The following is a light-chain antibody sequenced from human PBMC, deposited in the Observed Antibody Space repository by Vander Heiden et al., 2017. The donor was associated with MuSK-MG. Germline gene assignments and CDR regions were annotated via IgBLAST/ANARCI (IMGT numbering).Light chain of an antibody. V-gene: IGKV1-39*01. CDR2: AAS. J-gene: IGKJ3*01. CDR3: QQSYIIS. CDR1: QSISSY. Sequence: DIQMTQSPSSLSASVGDRVTITCRASQSISSYLNWDQQKPGKAPKLLIYAASRLKSGVPSRFSGSGSGTDFTLTSCRLQTEDFATYYFQQSYIISFGHGTKVDIK.